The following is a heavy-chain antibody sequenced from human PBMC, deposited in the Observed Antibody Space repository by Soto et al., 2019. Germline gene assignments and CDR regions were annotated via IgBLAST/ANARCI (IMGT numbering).Heavy chain of an antibody. CDR1: GFTFSSYA. D-gene: IGHD1-26*01. V-gene: IGHV3-23*01. Sequence: PGGSLRLSCAASGFTFSSYAMSWVRQAPGKGLEWVSAISGSGGSTYYADSVKGRFTISRDNSKNTLYLQMNSLRAEDTAVYYCAKDYLVGAPKPSTFDYWGQGTLVTVSS. CDR2: ISGSGGST. J-gene: IGHJ4*02. CDR3: AKDYLVGAPKPSTFDY.